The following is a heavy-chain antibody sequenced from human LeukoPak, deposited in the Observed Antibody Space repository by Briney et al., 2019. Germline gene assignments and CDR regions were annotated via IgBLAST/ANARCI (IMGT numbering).Heavy chain of an antibody. J-gene: IGHJ6*03. CDR2: INWNGGST. Sequence: GGSLRLSCAASGFTFDDYGMSWVRQAPGKGLEWVSGINWNGGSTGYADSVKGRFTISRDNAKNSLYLQMNSLRAEDTALYYCARVGLGHNWNYYDYYYYMDVWGKGTTVTISS. V-gene: IGHV3-20*04. CDR3: ARVGLGHNWNYYDYYYYMDV. CDR1: GFTFDDYG. D-gene: IGHD1-7*01.